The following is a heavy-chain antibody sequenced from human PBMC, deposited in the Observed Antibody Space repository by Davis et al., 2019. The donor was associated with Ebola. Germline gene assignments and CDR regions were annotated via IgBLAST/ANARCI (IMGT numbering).Heavy chain of an antibody. D-gene: IGHD1-26*01. Sequence: SETLSLTCTVSGGSISSNNYYWGWIRQSPGKGLEWIGSIYYRGTTYYTPSLKSRVTISVDTSNNQFSLKLTSVSAADTAVYYCATRRLSFEAIDYWGQGTLVTVSS. CDR3: ATRRLSFEAIDY. CDR2: IYYRGTT. CDR1: GGSISSNNYY. V-gene: IGHV4-39*01. J-gene: IGHJ4*02.